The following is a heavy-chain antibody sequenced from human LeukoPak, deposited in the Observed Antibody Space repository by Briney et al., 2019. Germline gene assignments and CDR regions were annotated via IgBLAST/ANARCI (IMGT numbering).Heavy chain of an antibody. CDR3: ARGITIFGVVIPNRFDY. Sequence: SETLSLTCTVSGGSISSYYWSWIRQLPGKGLEWIGYIYYSGSTNYNPSLKSRVTISVDTSKNQFSLKLSSVSAADTAVYYCARGITIFGVVIPNRFDYWGQGTLVTVSS. D-gene: IGHD3-3*01. CDR1: GGSISSYY. CDR2: IYYSGST. J-gene: IGHJ4*02. V-gene: IGHV4-59*01.